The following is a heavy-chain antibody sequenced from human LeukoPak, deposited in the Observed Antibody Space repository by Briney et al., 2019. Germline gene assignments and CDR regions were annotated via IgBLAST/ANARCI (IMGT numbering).Heavy chain of an antibody. CDR3: AKDLNSGPRDI. Sequence: GGSLRLSCTTSGFTFGDHAMCWVRQAPGKGLEWVAVISYDGSNKYYADSVKGRFTISRDNSKNTLYLQMNSLRAEDTAVYYCAKDLNSGPRDIWGQGTMVTVSS. J-gene: IGHJ3*02. D-gene: IGHD1-26*01. V-gene: IGHV3-30*04. CDR1: GFTFGDHA. CDR2: ISYDGSNK.